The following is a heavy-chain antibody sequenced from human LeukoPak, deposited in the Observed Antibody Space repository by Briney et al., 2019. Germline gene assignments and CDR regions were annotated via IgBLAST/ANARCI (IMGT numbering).Heavy chain of an antibody. J-gene: IGHJ4*02. V-gene: IGHV3-48*03. D-gene: IGHD1-7*01. CDR3: ARDHGITGTTISPL. CDR2: ISSSGSTI. CDR1: GFTLSSYE. Sequence: GGSLRLSCAASGFTLSSYEMNWVRQAPGKGLEWVSYISSSGSTIYYADSVKGRFTISRDNAKNSLYLQMNSLRAEDTAVYYCARDHGITGTTISPLWGQGTLVTVSS.